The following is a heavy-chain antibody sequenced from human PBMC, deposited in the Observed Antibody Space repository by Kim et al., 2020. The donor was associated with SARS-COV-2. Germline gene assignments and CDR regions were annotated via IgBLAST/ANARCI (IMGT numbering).Heavy chain of an antibody. CDR2: IYYSWST. D-gene: IGHD6-13*01. J-gene: IGHJ4*01. CDR3: ARGAVNTGIAAAGYFD. CDR1: GGSISSSSYY. Sequence: SETLSLTCTVSGGSISSSSYYWGWIRQPPGKGLEWIGSIYYSWSTYYNPSLKSRVTISVDTSKNQFSLNLSSVTAAYTAVYYCARGAVNTGIAAAGYFD. V-gene: IGHV4-39*07.